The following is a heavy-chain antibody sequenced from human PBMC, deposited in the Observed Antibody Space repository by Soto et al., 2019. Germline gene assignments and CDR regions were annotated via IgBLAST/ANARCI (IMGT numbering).Heavy chain of an antibody. V-gene: IGHV4-59*01. CDR3: ARYDILTGYYLA. D-gene: IGHD3-9*01. CDR1: GGSISSYY. CDR2: IYYSRST. Sequence: SETLSLTCTVSGGSISSYYWSWIRQPPGKGLEWIGYIYYSRSTNYNPSIKSRVTKSVDTSKNQISLKMSSVTAADTAVYYCARYDILTGYYLAWGQGTLVTVSS. J-gene: IGHJ5*02.